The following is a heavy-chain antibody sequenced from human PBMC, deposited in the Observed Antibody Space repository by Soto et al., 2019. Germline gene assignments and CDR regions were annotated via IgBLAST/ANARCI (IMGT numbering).Heavy chain of an antibody. D-gene: IGHD3-10*01. CDR3: AKGRGGSGSLTPRVDF. Sequence: HPGGSLRLSCAASGFTFNNYAMTWVRQAPGKGLEWVSAISGGGDTTSYADSVKGRFTVSRDGSKNTLYLQMSSLRAEDTALYYCAKGRGGSGSLTPRVDFWGQGTLVTVSS. CDR1: GFTFNNYA. J-gene: IGHJ4*02. V-gene: IGHV3-23*01. CDR2: ISGGGDTT.